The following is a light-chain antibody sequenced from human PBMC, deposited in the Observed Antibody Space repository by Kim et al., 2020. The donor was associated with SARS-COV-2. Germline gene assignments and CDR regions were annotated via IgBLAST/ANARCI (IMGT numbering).Light chain of an antibody. CDR1: QSLSIW. CDR3: QQYNTFPYT. CDR2: KAS. V-gene: IGKV1-5*03. J-gene: IGKJ2*01. Sequence: SAPGGDRATIPCRASQSLSIWLAWYQQKPGKAPKLLIYKASSLANGVPSRFSGSGSETEFTLTISSLQPDDFATYYCQQYNTFPYTFGQGTKLEI.